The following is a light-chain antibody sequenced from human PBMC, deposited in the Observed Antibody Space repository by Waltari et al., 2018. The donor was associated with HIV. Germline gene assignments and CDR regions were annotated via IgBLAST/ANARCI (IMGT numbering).Light chain of an antibody. J-gene: IGKJ2*01. CDR2: GVS. V-gene: IGKV3-20*01. Sequence: EVVLTQSTGTLSLSPGERATLPCRESQSVSSSYLAWYQQKPGQAPRLLIYGVSSRATGIPDRFSGSGSGTDFTLTISRLEPEDFAVYYCQQYGTSPRYTFGQGTKLEIK. CDR1: QSVSSSY. CDR3: QQYGTSPRYT.